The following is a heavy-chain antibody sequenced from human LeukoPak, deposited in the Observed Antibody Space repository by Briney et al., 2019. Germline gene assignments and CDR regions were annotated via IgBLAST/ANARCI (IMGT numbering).Heavy chain of an antibody. CDR1: GYSISSGYY. CDR3: ARRGGQIGGNLDY. D-gene: IGHD2-15*01. Sequence: SETLSLTCAVSGYSISSGYYWGWIRQPPGKGLEWIVSIYHSGSTYYNPSLKTRVTISVDTSKNQFSLKLSSVTAADTAVYYCARRGGQIGGNLDYWGQGTLVTVSS. V-gene: IGHV4-38-2*01. J-gene: IGHJ4*02. CDR2: IYHSGST.